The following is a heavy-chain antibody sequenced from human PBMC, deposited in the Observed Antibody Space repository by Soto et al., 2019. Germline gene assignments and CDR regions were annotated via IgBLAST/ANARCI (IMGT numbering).Heavy chain of an antibody. J-gene: IGHJ4*02. Sequence: SETLSLTCSVSGDSLSNYFWTWIRQPAGKGLEWIGRVFSGGSTNLNPSLNSRVSMSVDTSKKELSLRLTSVTAADTAIYFCARERGGGFDSWGQGILVTVSS. CDR2: VFSGGST. CDR1: GDSLSNYF. V-gene: IGHV4-4*07. CDR3: ARERGGGFDS. D-gene: IGHD3-16*01.